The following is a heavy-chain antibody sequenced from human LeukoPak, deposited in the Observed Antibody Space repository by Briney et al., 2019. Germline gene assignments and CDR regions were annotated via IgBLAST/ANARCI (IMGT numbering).Heavy chain of an antibody. CDR3: ARPLTGTSWYYFDY. CDR1: GYTFTDYY. J-gene: IGHJ4*02. CDR2: INPNSADT. Sequence: ASVKVSCKASGYTFTDYYVHWVRQAPRQGLEWMGWINPNSADTSYAQKFRGRVIMTRDTSINTAYVVLSGLKSDDTAVYYCARPLTGTSWYYFDYWGQGTLVTVSS. V-gene: IGHV1-2*02. D-gene: IGHD1-7*01.